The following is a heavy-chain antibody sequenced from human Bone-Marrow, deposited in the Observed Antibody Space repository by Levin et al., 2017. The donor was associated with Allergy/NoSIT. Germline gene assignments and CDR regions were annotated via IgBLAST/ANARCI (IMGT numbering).Heavy chain of an antibody. Sequence: SQTLSLTCAVYGGSFSDRHWSWSRPSPGKGLEWIGEVYYTGDTDYNPSLESRVTLSADTSKSQFSLRLRSVTAADTAVYYCAGALSKFDCWGQGTLVTVSS. CDR3: AGALSKFDC. J-gene: IGHJ4*02. V-gene: IGHV4-34*01. CDR1: GGSFSDRH. D-gene: IGHD4/OR15-4a*01. CDR2: VYYTGDT.